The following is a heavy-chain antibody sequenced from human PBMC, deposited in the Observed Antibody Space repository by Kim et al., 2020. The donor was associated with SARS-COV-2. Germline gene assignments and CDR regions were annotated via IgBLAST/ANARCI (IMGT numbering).Heavy chain of an antibody. V-gene: IGHV1-18*01. CDR3: ARDSPNPWMYAQPYYYYYYMDV. J-gene: IGHJ6*03. CDR2: ISAYNGNT. CDR1: GYTFTSYG. Sequence: ASVKVSCKASGYTFTSYGISWVRQAPGQGLEWMGWISAYNGNTNYAQKLQGRVTMTTDTSTSTAYMELRSLRSDDTAVYYCARDSPNPWMYAQPYYYYYYMDVWGKGTTVTVSS. D-gene: IGHD2-8*01.